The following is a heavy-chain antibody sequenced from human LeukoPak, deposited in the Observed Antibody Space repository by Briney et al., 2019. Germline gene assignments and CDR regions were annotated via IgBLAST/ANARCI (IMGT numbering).Heavy chain of an antibody. V-gene: IGHV3-30-3*01. CDR3: ASGSQELDY. Sequence: PGGSLRLSCAASGFTFSTYVMHWVRQAPGKGLEWVAAISYDGSNKYYADSVKGRFTISRDNSKNTLYLQMNSLRAEDTAVYYCASGSQELDYWGQGTLVTVSS. D-gene: IGHD6-13*01. CDR1: GFTFSTYV. J-gene: IGHJ4*02. CDR2: ISYDGSNK.